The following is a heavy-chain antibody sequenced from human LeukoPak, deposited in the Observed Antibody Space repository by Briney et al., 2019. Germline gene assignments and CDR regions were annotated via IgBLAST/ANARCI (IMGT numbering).Heavy chain of an antibody. CDR1: GGSFSGYY. D-gene: IGHD4-11*01. V-gene: IGHV4-34*01. CDR2: INHSGST. CDR3: ARAGDYSDYLGD. J-gene: IGHJ4*02. Sequence: SETLSLTCAVYGGSFSGYYWSWIRQPPGKGLEWIGEINHSGSTNYNPSLKSRVTISVDTSKNQFSLKLSSVTAADTAVYYCARAGDYSDYLGDWGQGTLVTVSS.